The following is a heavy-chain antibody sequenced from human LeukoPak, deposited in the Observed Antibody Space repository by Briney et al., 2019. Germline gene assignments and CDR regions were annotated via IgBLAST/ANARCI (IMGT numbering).Heavy chain of an antibody. CDR3: ARDLDGGNSFDY. J-gene: IGHJ4*02. CDR1: GFTFSSYA. CDR2: ISDSGRST. D-gene: IGHD4-23*01. Sequence: GGSLRLSCAASGFTFSSYAMNWVRQGPGEGLEWVSVISDSGRSTYYADSVKGRFTISRDNAKNSLYLQMDNPTAEDTAIYYCARDLDGGNSFDYWGQGTLVTVSS. V-gene: IGHV3-23*01.